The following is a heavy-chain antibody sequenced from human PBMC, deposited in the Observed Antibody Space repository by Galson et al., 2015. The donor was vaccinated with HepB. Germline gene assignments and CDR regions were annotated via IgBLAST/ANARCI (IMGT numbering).Heavy chain of an antibody. D-gene: IGHD5-18*01. J-gene: IGHJ4*02. CDR1: GFTFSSYA. CDR2: ISYDGSNK. CDR3: ARDQVQYSYGRVDY. Sequence: SLRLSCAASGFTFSSYAMHWVRQAPGKGLQWVAVISYDGSNKYYADSVKGRFSISRDYSKNTLYLQVNSLRAEDTAIYYCARDQVQYSYGRVDYWGQGTLVTVAS. V-gene: IGHV3-30-3*01.